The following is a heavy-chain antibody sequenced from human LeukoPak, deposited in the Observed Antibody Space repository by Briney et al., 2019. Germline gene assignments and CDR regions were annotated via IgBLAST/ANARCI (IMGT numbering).Heavy chain of an antibody. CDR3: ARKNPRTNIVGAVPRYWFDP. Sequence: SETLSLTCAVYGGSFSGYYWSWIRQPPGKGLEWIGEINHSGSTNYNPFLKSRVTISVDTSKNQFSLKLSSVTAAGTAVYYCARKNPRTNIVGAVPRYWFDPWGQGTLVTVSS. J-gene: IGHJ5*02. CDR2: INHSGST. D-gene: IGHD1-26*01. CDR1: GGSFSGYY. V-gene: IGHV4-34*01.